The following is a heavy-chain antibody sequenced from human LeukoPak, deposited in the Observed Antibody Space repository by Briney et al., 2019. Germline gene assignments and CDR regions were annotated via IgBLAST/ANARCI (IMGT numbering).Heavy chain of an antibody. CDR3: ARRIAAAGPNWLDP. J-gene: IGHJ5*02. CDR1: GGSFSGYY. CDR2: INHSGST. V-gene: IGHV4-34*01. D-gene: IGHD6-13*01. Sequence: PSETLSLTCAVYGGSFSGYYWSWIRQPPGKGLEWIGEINHSGSTNYNPSLKSRVTISVDTSKNQFSLKLSSVTAADTAVYYCARRIAAAGPNWLDPWGQGTLVTVSS.